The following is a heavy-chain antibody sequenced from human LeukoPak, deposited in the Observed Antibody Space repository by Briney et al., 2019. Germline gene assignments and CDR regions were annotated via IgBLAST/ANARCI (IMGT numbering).Heavy chain of an antibody. CDR1: GGSFSGYY. CDR2: INHSGST. V-gene: IGHV4-34*01. J-gene: IGHJ4*02. Sequence: SETLSLTCAVYGGSFSGYYWSWIRQPPGKGLEWIGEINHSGSTNYNPSLKSRVTISVDTSKNQFPLKLSSVTAADTAVYYCARGRVVRGVIITLGYWGQGTLVTVSS. CDR3: ARGRVVRGVIITLGY. D-gene: IGHD3-10*01.